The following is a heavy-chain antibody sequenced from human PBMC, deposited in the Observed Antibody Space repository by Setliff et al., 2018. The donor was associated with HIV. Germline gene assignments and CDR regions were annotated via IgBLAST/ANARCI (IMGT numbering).Heavy chain of an antibody. CDR3: ARDAGYIGTSWNY. D-gene: IGHD5-12*01. J-gene: IGHJ4*02. Sequence: ASVKVSCKASGGTFSSYRISWVRQAPGQGLEYMGGVIPGLGTAYYAQRFQGRVTLTADESTSTVYMDLSSLTSEDTAMYYCARDAGYIGTSWNYWGQGTLVTVSS. CDR2: VIPGLGTA. CDR1: GGTFSSYR. V-gene: IGHV1-69*13.